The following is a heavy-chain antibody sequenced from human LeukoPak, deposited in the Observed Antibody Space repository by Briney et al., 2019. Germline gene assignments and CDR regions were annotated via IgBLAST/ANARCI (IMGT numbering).Heavy chain of an antibody. Sequence: GGSLRLSCAASGFTFSDYYMSWIRQAPGKGLEWVSYISSSGSTIYYADSVKGRFTISRDNAKNSLYLQMNSLRAEDTAVYYCARDPIGSGVYSGYEPPDYWGQGTLVTVSS. CDR3: ARDPIGSGVYSGYEPPDY. D-gene: IGHD5-12*01. CDR1: GFTFSDYY. V-gene: IGHV3-11*04. CDR2: ISSSGSTI. J-gene: IGHJ4*02.